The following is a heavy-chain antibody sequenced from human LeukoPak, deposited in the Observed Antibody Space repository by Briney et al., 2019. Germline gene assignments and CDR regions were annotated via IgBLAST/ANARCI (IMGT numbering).Heavy chain of an antibody. J-gene: IGHJ5*02. CDR1: GGSISSRNYY. CDR2: IYYSGTT. V-gene: IGHV4-39*01. CDR3: VRRNGGNNWFDP. Sequence: SETLSLTCSVSGGSISSRNYYWGWIRQSPGKGLEWIGNIYYSGTTYYNPSLKSRVTISVDTSKNQFSLKLSSVTAADTAVYYCVRRNGGNNWFDPWGQGTLVTVSS. D-gene: IGHD1-1*01.